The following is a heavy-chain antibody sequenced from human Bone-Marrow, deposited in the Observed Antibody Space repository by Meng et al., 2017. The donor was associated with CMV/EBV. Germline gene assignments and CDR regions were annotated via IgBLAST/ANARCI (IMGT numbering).Heavy chain of an antibody. CDR1: GFTFSSYS. J-gene: IGHJ6*02. Sequence: GESLKISCAASGFTFSSYSMNWVRQAPGKGLEWVSSISSSGTYIYYADSMKGRFTISRDNAQNSLYLQMNSLRAEDTAVYYCARDVSPRSSAYFAIYYFYALDVWGQGTTVTVSS. CDR3: ARDVSPRSSAYFAIYYFYALDV. CDR2: ISSSGTYI. D-gene: IGHD2-21*01. V-gene: IGHV3-21*01.